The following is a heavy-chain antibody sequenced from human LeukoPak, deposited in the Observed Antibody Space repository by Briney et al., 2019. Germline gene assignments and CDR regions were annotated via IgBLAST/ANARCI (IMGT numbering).Heavy chain of an antibody. J-gene: IGHJ5*02. CDR2: INQDGSER. CDR1: GFTFSIYW. CDR3: ARGYSGWYDN. Sequence: PGGSLRLSCAASGFTFSIYWMSWVRQALGKGLEWVANINQDGSERYYLDSVKGRFTISRDNAKNSLYVQMNSLRAEDTAVYYCARGYSGWYDNWGPGTLVTVSS. D-gene: IGHD1-26*01. V-gene: IGHV3-7*03.